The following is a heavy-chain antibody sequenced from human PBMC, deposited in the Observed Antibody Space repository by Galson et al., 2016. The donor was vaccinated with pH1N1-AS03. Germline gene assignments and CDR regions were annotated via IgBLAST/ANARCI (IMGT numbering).Heavy chain of an antibody. CDR1: GFTLSSYS. CDR3: ARDGGGYSHGYLDS. D-gene: IGHD5-18*01. J-gene: IGHJ4*02. V-gene: IGHV3-48*02. Sequence: SLRLSCAASGFTLSSYSMSWVRQPPGKGLEGVSYISSSSTNKYYADSVRGRFTISRDNAKNSLFLQMNSLRDEDTAVCYCARDGGGYSHGYLDSWGQGALVIVSS. CDR2: ISSSSTNK.